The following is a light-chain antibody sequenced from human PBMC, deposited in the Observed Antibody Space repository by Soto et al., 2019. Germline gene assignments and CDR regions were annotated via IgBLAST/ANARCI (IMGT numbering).Light chain of an antibody. CDR3: QQYGSSPLT. V-gene: IGKV3-20*01. Sequence: EIVLTQSPGTLSLSPGERATLSCRASQSVSSSYLAWYQQNPGQAPRLLIYGASSRATGIQDKFSGSGSGTDFTLTISRLEPEDFAVYYCQQYGSSPLTFGGGTKVEIK. CDR2: GAS. CDR1: QSVSSSY. J-gene: IGKJ4*01.